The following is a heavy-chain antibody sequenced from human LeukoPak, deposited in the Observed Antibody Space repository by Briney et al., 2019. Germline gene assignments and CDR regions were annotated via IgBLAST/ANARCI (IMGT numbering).Heavy chain of an antibody. D-gene: IGHD3-10*01. CDR1: GFTFSSYG. J-gene: IGHJ4*02. Sequence: GRSLRLSCAASGFTFSSYGMHWVRQAPGKGLEWVAVIRYDGSNKYYADSVKGRFTISRDNSKNTLYLQMNSLRAEDTAVYYCARRSRGTGSWYYFDYWGQGTLVTVSS. CDR2: IRYDGSNK. V-gene: IGHV3-33*01. CDR3: ARRSRGTGSWYYFDY.